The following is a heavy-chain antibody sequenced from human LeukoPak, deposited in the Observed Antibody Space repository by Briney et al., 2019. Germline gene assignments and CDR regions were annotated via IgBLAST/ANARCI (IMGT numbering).Heavy chain of an antibody. D-gene: IGHD3-10*01. Sequence: GGSLRLSCAASGFSFSNYAMTWVRQAPGKGLEWVSVIGSDGGGIQYADSVKGRFSISRDNSKNTLYLQMNSLRVEDTAVYFCAARKVRGVWFYLDYWGQGTLVTVSS. CDR3: AARKVRGVWFYLDY. CDR2: IGSDGGGI. J-gene: IGHJ4*02. CDR1: GFSFSNYA. V-gene: IGHV3-23*01.